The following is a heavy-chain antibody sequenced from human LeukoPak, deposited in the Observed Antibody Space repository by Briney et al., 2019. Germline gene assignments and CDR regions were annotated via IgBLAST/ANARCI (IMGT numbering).Heavy chain of an antibody. CDR1: GFTVSSNY. D-gene: IGHD3-10*01. J-gene: IGHJ4*02. CDR3: ARDSSMLRGPLVIYYFDF. V-gene: IGHV3-66*01. CDR2: IYSGGST. Sequence: GGSLRLSCAASGFTVSSNYMSWVRQAPGKGLEWVSVIYSGGSTYYAGSVKGRFTISRDNSKNTLYLQMNSLRAEDTAVYYCARDSSMLRGPLVIYYFDFWGQGTLVTVSS.